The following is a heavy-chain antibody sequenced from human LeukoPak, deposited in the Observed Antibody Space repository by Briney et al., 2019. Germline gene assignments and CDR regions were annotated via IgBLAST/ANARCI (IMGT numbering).Heavy chain of an antibody. CDR2: MNPNSGDA. D-gene: IGHD4-23*01. Sequence: ASVKVSCKASEYSFTSYDINWVRQATGQGLEWIGWMNPNSGDADYTQKFKGRVTFTRDTSTRTAYMELSSLGSEDTAVYYCARSNFGGNVHLDYWGQGTLVTVSS. V-gene: IGHV1-8*02. J-gene: IGHJ4*02. CDR1: EYSFTSYD. CDR3: ARSNFGGNVHLDY.